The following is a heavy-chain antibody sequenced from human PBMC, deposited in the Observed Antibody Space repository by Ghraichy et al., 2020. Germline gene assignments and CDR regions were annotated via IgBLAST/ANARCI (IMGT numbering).Heavy chain of an antibody. CDR3: AMILIAAPVLGAFDI. J-gene: IGHJ3*02. Sequence: SETLSLTCTVSGGSISSRSYFWGWIRQAPGKGLEWIGSVSYSGSTFYNPSLKSRVTIYVDTSGNQFSLKLRSVTAADTAVYYCAMILIAAPVLGAFDIWGQGKWSPSLQ. CDR1: GGSISSRSYF. CDR2: VSYSGST. V-gene: IGHV4-39*01. D-gene: IGHD6-6*01.